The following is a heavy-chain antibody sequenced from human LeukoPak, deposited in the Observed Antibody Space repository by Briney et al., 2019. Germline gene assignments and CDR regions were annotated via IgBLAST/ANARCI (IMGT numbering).Heavy chain of an antibody. CDR3: ARDRRIFNDAFDI. J-gene: IGHJ3*02. CDR2: ISYDGSNK. CDR1: GFTFSSYG. V-gene: IGHV3-30*03. D-gene: IGHD6-6*01. Sequence: PGGSLRLSCAASGFTFSSYGMHWVRQAPGKGLEWVAVISYDGSNKYYADSVKGRFTISRDNAKNSLYLQMNSLRAEDTAVYYCARDRRIFNDAFDIWGQGTMVTVSS.